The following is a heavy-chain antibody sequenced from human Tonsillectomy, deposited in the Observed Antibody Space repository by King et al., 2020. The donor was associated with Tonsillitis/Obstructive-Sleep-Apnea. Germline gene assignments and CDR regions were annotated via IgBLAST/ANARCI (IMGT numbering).Heavy chain of an antibody. V-gene: IGHV3-23*04. CDR3: AKAPVIVVVMADY. CDR2: ISGSGGST. D-gene: IGHD3-22*01. Sequence: QLVQSGGGLVQSGGSLRLSCVASGFTFSNYAMIWVRQAPGKGLEWVSTISGSGGSTYYAESVKGRFSISRENSKNTLNLQMSSLRAADTAVYYCAKAPVIVVVMADYWGQGTLVTVSS. CDR1: GFTFSNYA. J-gene: IGHJ4*02.